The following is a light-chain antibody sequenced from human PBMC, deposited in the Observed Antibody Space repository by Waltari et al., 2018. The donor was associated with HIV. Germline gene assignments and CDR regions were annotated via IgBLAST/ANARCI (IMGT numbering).Light chain of an antibody. J-gene: IGLJ3*02. CDR1: SSNIGSNY. Sequence: QSVLTQPPSASGTPGQRVTISCSGSSSNIGSNYVYWYQQIPGTAPKLLIYRNNQRPSVVPDRFSGSTSGASASLAISGLRSEDVADYYCAAWDDSLSGPGVFGGGTKLTVL. V-gene: IGLV1-47*01. CDR2: RNN. CDR3: AAWDDSLSGPGV.